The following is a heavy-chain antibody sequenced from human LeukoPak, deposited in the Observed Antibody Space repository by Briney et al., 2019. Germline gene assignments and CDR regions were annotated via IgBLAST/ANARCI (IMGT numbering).Heavy chain of an antibody. D-gene: IGHD2-15*01. V-gene: IGHV4-30-2*01. CDR2: IYHSGST. J-gene: IGHJ5*02. CDR1: GGSISSGGYS. Sequence: KPSETLSLTCAVSGGSISSGGYSWSWIRQPPGKGLEWIGYIYHSGSTYYNPSLKSRVTISVDRSKNQFSLNLSSVTAADTAVYYCAREGYCSGGSCDNWFDPWGQGTLVTVSS. CDR3: AREGYCSGGSCDNWFDP.